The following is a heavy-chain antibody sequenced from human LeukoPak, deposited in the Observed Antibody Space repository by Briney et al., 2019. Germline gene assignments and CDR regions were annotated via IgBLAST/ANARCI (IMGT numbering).Heavy chain of an antibody. CDR3: ARDAWGSSGYYYLG. V-gene: IGHV1-2*02. CDR1: GYSFTDYF. CDR2: INPNSGGT. D-gene: IGHD3-22*01. Sequence: ASVKVSCKASGYSFTDYFIHWVRQAPGQGLEWMGWINPNSGGTNYAQKFQGRVTMTRDTSISTAYMELTSLTSDDTAVYFCARDAWGSSGYYYLGWGQGTLVTVSS. J-gene: IGHJ4*02.